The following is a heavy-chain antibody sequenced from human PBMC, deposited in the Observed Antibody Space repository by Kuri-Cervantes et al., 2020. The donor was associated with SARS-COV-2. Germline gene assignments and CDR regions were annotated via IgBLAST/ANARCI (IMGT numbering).Heavy chain of an antibody. V-gene: IGHV3-30*18. CDR3: AKEAIVGAYYFDY. D-gene: IGHD1-26*01. CDR1: GFTFSSYG. J-gene: IGHJ4*02. CDR2: ISYDGSNK. Sequence: LSLTCAASGFTFSSYGMHWVRQAPGKGLEWVAVISYDGSNKYYADSVKGRFTISRDNSKNTLYLQMNSLRAEDTAVYYCAKEAIVGAYYFDYWGQGTLVTFSS.